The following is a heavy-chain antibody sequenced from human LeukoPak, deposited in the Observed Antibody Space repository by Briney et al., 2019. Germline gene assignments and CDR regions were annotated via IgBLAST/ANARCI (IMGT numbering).Heavy chain of an antibody. CDR1: GYTFTDYY. Sequence: ASVKVSCKASGYTFTDYYIHWLRLAPRQGLEWMGWINPNSGGAIYAQNFQGRVTMTRDTSISTAYMELRSDDTAVYYCARATVRGVEIDYWGQGTLVTVSS. CDR3: ARATVRGVEIDY. CDR2: INPNSGGA. D-gene: IGHD3-10*01. V-gene: IGHV1-2*02. J-gene: IGHJ4*02.